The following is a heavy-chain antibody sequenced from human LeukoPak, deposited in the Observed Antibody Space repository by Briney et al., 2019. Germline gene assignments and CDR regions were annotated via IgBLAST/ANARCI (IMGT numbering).Heavy chain of an antibody. CDR1: GFTFSTYG. CDR3: AKPVEPDSQTRLDP. CDR2: IYYDGKNK. D-gene: IGHD1-14*01. J-gene: IGHJ5*02. Sequence: PGGSLRLSCAASGFTFSTYGMHWVRQAQGKGLEWVAFIYYDGKNKYYADSVKGRFTISRDNSKNTLYLQMNSLRAEDTAVYYCAKPVEPDSQTRLDPWGQGTLVTVSS. V-gene: IGHV3-30*02.